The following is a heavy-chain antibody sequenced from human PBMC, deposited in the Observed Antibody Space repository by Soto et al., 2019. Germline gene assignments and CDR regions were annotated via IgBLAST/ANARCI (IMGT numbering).Heavy chain of an antibody. CDR1: GYSFSTYA. D-gene: IGHD3-3*01. V-gene: IGHV1-18*01. CDR2: ITPNNGYT. J-gene: IGHJ5*02. Sequence: QLQLMQSGGEAKNPGASVKVSCEASGYSFSTYAIIWLRQAPAQGLEWMGLITPNNGYTNYAQKFQGRLILTTDIPSSTAYMELKSLRYDDTAMYYCATSYDSGFDPWGQGTLVSVS. CDR3: ATSYDSGFDP.